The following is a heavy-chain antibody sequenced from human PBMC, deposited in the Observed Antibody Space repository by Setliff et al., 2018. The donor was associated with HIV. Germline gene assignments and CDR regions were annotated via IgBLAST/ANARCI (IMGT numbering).Heavy chain of an antibody. CDR2: IYYSGST. CDR3: ARSRPTVAGFYFDY. J-gene: IGHJ4*02. D-gene: IGHD4-17*01. V-gene: IGHV4-31*03. CDR1: GGSISGGGYY. Sequence: SETLSLTCTVSGGSISGGGYYWSWIRQHPGKGLEWIGYIYYSGSTYYNPSLKSRVTILVDTSKNQFSLKLSSVTAADTAVYYCARSRPTVAGFYFDYWGQGTLVTVSS.